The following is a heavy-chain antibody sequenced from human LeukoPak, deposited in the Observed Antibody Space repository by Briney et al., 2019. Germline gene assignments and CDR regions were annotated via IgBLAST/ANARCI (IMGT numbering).Heavy chain of an antibody. J-gene: IGHJ4*02. CDR3: ARGELHYDSSGYSFDY. CDR2: IIPIFGTA. D-gene: IGHD3-22*01. V-gene: IGHV1-69*05. CDR1: GGTFSSYA. Sequence: SVKVSCKASGGTFSSYAISWVRQAPGQGLEWMGGIIPIFGTANYAQKFQGRVTITTDEPTSTAYMELSSLRSEDTAVYYCARGELHYDSSGYSFDYWGQGTLVTVSS.